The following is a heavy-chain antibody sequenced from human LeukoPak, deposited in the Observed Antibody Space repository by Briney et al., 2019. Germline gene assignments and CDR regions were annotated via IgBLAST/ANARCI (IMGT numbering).Heavy chain of an antibody. V-gene: IGHV3-23*01. CDR2: ISGSGGST. CDR1: GFTFSSYA. J-gene: IGHJ4*02. Sequence: GGSLRLSCAASGFTFSSYAMSWVRQAPGKGLEWVSAISGSGGSTYYADSVQGRFTVSRDNSENTLYLQMNSLRAEDTAIYYCAATRVCGGVLLRPNCLYFEDWGQGTLVTVSS. CDR3: AATRVCGGVLLRPNCLYFED. D-gene: IGHD3-10*01.